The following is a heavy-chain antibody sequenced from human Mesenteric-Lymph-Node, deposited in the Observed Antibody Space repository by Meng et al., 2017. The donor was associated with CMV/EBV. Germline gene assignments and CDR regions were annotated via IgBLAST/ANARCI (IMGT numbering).Heavy chain of an antibody. CDR1: GFTLSSYS. J-gene: IGHJ6*02. Sequence: GESLKISCAASGFTLSSYSMNWVRQAPGKGLEWVSYISSSSSTIYYADSVKGRFTISRDNAKNSLYLQMNSLRAEDTAVYYCARDPGDGGMDVWGQGTTVTVSS. V-gene: IGHV3-48*04. CDR2: ISSSSSTI. D-gene: IGHD5-24*01. CDR3: ARDPGDGGMDV.